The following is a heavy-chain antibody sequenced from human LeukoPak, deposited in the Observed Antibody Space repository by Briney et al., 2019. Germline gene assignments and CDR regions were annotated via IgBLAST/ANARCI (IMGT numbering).Heavy chain of an antibody. CDR2: IRKDGSNQ. CDR1: GFTFSFYG. D-gene: IGHD5-24*01. Sequence: GGSLRLSCAASGFTFSFYGMHWVRQAPGKGLEWVAFIRKDGSNQFYADSVKGRFTISRDNSKNTVYLQMNSLRPEDTAVYYCASKRWLQSSFDYWGQGTLVTVSS. J-gene: IGHJ4*02. CDR3: ASKRWLQSSFDY. V-gene: IGHV3-30*02.